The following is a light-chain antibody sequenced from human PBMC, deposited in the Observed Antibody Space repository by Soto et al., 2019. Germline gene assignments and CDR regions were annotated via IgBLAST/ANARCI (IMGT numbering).Light chain of an antibody. J-gene: IGKJ1*01. CDR1: QSISSW. Sequence: DIQMTQSPSTLSASVGDRVTITCRASQSISSWLAWYQQKPGKAPKLLIYDASNLESGVPSRFSGSGSGTEFPITISSLQPDDFATYYCQQYNSYETFGQGTKVEIK. CDR3: QQYNSYET. CDR2: DAS. V-gene: IGKV1-5*01.